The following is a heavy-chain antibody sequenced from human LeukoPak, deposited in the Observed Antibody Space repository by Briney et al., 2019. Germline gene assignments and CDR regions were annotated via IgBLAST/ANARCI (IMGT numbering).Heavy chain of an antibody. D-gene: IGHD3-16*01. J-gene: IGHJ3*01. CDR3: AKGFDAADYYWGQGGFDF. CDR2: INPNSGDT. Sequence: ASVKVSCKTSGYIFTGHYLHWVRQAPGQGLEWMGWINPNSGDTNYAQEVQGKISMTADTSTSTAYMELRRLRSDDTAVYYCAKGFDAADYYWGQGGFDFWGQGTKVIVSS. CDR1: GYIFTGHY. V-gene: IGHV1-2*02.